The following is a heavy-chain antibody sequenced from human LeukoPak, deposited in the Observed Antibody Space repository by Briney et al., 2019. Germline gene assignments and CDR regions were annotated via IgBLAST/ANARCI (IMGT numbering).Heavy chain of an antibody. J-gene: IGHJ6*02. CDR2: IHYSGST. D-gene: IGHD3-3*01. CDR3: ARIPITKRAMDV. CDR1: GGSISSSSYY. V-gene: IGHV4-39*01. Sequence: PSETLSLTCTVSGGSISSSSYYWGWIRQPPGKGLEWIGSIHYSGSTYYNPSLKSRVTISVDTSKNQFSLKLSSVTAADTAVYYCARIPITKRAMDVWGQGTTVTVSS.